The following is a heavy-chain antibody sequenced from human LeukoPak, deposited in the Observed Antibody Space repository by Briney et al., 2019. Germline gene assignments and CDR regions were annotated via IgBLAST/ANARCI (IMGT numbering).Heavy chain of an antibody. CDR1: GYTFTGYY. Sequence: ASVKVSCKASGYTFTGYYMHWARQAPGQGLEWMGWINPNSGGTNYAQKFQGRVTMTRDTSISTAYMELSRLRSDDTAVYYCARVGYCSSTSCSGDYWGQGTLVTVSS. J-gene: IGHJ4*02. D-gene: IGHD2-2*01. V-gene: IGHV1-2*02. CDR2: INPNSGGT. CDR3: ARVGYCSSTSCSGDY.